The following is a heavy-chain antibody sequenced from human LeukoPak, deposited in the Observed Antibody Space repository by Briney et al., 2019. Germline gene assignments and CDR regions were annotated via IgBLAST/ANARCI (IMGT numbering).Heavy chain of an antibody. V-gene: IGHV4-39*01. Sequence: PSETLSLTCTVSGGSISSSSYYWGWIRQPPGKGLERIGSIYYSGSTYYNPSLKSRVTISVATTKNQFSLKLSSVTAADTAVYYCARHSSYGHDMDVWGKGTTVTISS. CDR2: IYYSGST. D-gene: IGHD3-10*01. CDR3: ARHSSYGHDMDV. CDR1: GGSISSSSYY. J-gene: IGHJ6*03.